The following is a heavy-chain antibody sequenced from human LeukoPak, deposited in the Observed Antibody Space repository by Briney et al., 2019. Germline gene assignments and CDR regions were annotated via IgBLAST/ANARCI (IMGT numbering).Heavy chain of an antibody. CDR1: GGTFNNSA. CDR2: IMPLFGTA. Sequence: GASVKVSCKTSGGTFNNSAISWVRQAPGQGLEWLGGIMPLFGTAGYAQKFQGRVTITNDESTRTVYLELTSLTSDDTAVYYCASDVHGDYGSGWFDPWGQGTLAPVSS. CDR3: ASDVHGDYGSGWFDP. D-gene: IGHD4-17*01. J-gene: IGHJ5*02. V-gene: IGHV1-69*05.